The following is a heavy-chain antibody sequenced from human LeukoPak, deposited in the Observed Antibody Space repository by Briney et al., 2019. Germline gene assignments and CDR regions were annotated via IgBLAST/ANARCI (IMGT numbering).Heavy chain of an antibody. CDR2: ISAYNGNT. CDR3: ARVWGSGWYPYYYYYCMDV. J-gene: IGHJ6*02. Sequence: VASVKISCKASGYTFTSYGISWVRQAPGQGLEWMGWISAYNGNTNYAQKLQGRVTMTTDTSTSTAYMELRSLRSDDTAVYYCARVWGSGWYPYYYYYCMDVWGQGTTVTVSS. V-gene: IGHV1-18*01. D-gene: IGHD6-19*01. CDR1: GYTFTSYG.